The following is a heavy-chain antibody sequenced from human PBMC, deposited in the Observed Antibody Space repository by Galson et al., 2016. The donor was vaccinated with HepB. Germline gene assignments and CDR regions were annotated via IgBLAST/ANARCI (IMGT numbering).Heavy chain of an antibody. D-gene: IGHD2-21*01. J-gene: IGHJ4*02. CDR2: VRDSTGDI. CDR3: ARDLEGFQDYFDS. CDR1: GVTFSSYA. Sequence: SLRLSCAASGVTFSSYAMTWVRQAPGKGLEWVATVRDSTGDIHFADSVKGRFSVSRGNSRNIIHLEMNSLRAEDTAMYYCARDLEGFQDYFDSWGQGTLVTVSS. V-gene: IGHV3-23*01.